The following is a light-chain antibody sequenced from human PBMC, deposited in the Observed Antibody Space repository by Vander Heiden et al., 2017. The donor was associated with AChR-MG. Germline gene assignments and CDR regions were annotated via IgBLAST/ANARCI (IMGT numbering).Light chain of an antibody. Sequence: SSELTQAPAVSVALGLTVKITCQGDSLRSYYASWYQQKPGQAPVLVIYGKNNRPSGIPDRFSGSSSGNTASLTITGAQAEDEADYYGSSRGSSGNHPFGGGTKLTVL. CDR3: SSRGSSGNHP. V-gene: IGLV3-19*01. CDR1: SLRSYY. J-gene: IGLJ2*01. CDR2: GKN.